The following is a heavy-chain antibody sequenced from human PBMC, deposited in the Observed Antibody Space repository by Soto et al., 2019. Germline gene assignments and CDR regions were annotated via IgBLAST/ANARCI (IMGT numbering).Heavy chain of an antibody. CDR1: GFTFSSYA. CDR2: ISGSGGST. V-gene: IGHV3-23*01. Sequence: PGGSLRLSCAASGFTFSSYAMSWVRQAPGKGLEWVSAISGSGGSTYYADSVKGRFTISRDNSKNTLYLQMNSLRAEDTAVYYWAKDIPNYDSSGYPTSPDYWGQGTLVTVSS. J-gene: IGHJ4*02. D-gene: IGHD3-22*01. CDR3: AKDIPNYDSSGYPTSPDY.